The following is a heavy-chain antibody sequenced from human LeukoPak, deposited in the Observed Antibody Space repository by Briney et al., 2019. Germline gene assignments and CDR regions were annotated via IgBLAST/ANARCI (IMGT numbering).Heavy chain of an antibody. CDR1: GFTFSSYG. CDR2: ISSGSTYK. Sequence: GGSLRLSCAASGFTFSSYGMHWVRQAPGKGLEWVSSISSGSTYKYYADSVKGRFTISRDNAKNSLYLQMNSLGAEDTAVYYCATELAAGSWGQGTLVTVSS. CDR3: ATELAAGS. D-gene: IGHD6-13*01. J-gene: IGHJ5*02. V-gene: IGHV3-21*01.